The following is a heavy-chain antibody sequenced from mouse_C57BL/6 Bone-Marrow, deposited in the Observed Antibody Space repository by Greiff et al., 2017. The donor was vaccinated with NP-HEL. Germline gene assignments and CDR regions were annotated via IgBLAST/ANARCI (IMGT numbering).Heavy chain of an antibody. V-gene: IGHV5-4*01. CDR2: ISDGGSYT. CDR3: ARDEEGGYYAMDY. CDR1: GFTFSSYA. D-gene: IGHD1-1*02. J-gene: IGHJ4*01. Sequence: DVMLVESGGGLVKPGGSLKLSCAASGFTFSSYAMSWVRQTPEKRLEWVATISDGGSYTYYPDNVKGRFTISRDNAKNNLYLQMSHLKSEDTAMYYCARDEEGGYYAMDYWGQGTSVTVSS.